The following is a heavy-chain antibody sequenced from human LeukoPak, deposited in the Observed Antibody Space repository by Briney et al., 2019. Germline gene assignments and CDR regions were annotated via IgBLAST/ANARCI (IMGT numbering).Heavy chain of an antibody. CDR2: ISYDGSNK. J-gene: IGHJ5*02. D-gene: IGHD3-10*01. Sequence: GGSLRLSCAASGFTFSSYGMRWVRQAPGKGLEWVAVISYDGSNKYYADSVKGRFTISRDNSKNTLYLQMNSLRAEDTAVYYCAKAHYGSGDNWFDPWGQGTLVTVSS. CDR3: AKAHYGSGDNWFDP. CDR1: GFTFSSYG. V-gene: IGHV3-30*18.